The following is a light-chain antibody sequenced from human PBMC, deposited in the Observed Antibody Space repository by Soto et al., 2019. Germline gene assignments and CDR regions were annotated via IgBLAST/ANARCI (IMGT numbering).Light chain of an antibody. V-gene: IGKV3-11*01. CDR2: DAS. CDR1: QSVSSY. CDR3: QQYHNWPMT. J-gene: IGKJ5*01. Sequence: EIVLTQSPATLSLSPGERATLSCRASQSVSSYLAWYQQKPGQAPRLLIYDASNRATGIPARFSGSGSGTEFTLTISSLQSEDFAVYYCQQYHNWPMTFGQGTRLEIK.